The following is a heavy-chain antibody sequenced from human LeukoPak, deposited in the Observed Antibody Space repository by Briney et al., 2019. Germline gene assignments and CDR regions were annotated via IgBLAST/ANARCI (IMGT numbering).Heavy chain of an antibody. CDR1: GATFSSYA. V-gene: IGHV1-69*13. D-gene: IGHD5-18*01. J-gene: IGHJ4*02. CDR3: ATSGYMRFDY. Sequence: SVKVSCKASGATFSSYAISWVRQAPGQGLEWMGGIIPIFGTANYAQKFQGRVTITADESTSTAYMELRNLRSGDTAGYYSATSGYMRFDYWGQGTLVTVSS. CDR2: IIPIFGTA.